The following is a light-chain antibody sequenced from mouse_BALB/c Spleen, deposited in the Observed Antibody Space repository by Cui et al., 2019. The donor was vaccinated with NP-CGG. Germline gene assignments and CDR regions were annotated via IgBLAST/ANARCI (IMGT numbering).Light chain of an antibody. Sequence: EMVLAQSPVSIIASRGENVTITCRASSSMNSNYLHWYQQKPGSSPKLLIYRTTILASGVLDSFSGSGSENSFTLTISCMQDEVAASYYCQRGSSGPLTFGAGTKLELK. CDR3: QRGSSGPLT. CDR1: SSMNSNY. J-gene: IGKJ5*01. CDR2: RTT. V-gene: IGKV4-92*01.